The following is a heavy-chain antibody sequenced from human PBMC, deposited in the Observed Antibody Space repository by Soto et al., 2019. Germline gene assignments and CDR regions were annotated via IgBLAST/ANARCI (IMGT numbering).Heavy chain of an antibody. J-gene: IGHJ4*02. CDR3: AKGLGYYKGFFDY. CDR2: IKGGGSST. D-gene: IGHD3-22*01. V-gene: IGHV3-23*01. CDR1: GFTFSSYW. Sequence: GGSLRLSCAASGFTFSSYWMSWVRQAPGKGLEWVSTIKGGGSSTYYADSVKGRFAISRDNSKNTLYLQMNSLTAEDTAVYYCAKGLGYYKGFFDYWGQGTLVTVSS.